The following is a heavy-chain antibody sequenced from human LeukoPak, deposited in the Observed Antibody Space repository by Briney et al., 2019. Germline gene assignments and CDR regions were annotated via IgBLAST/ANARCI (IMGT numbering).Heavy chain of an antibody. J-gene: IGHJ6*03. V-gene: IGHV4-39*07. CDR2: IHYSGST. CDR1: GGSISSSSYY. Sequence: SETLSLTCTVSGGSISSSSYYWGWIRQPPGKGLEWIGSIHYSGSTNYNPSLKSRVTISVDTSKNQFSLKLSSVTAADTAVYYCARGYCSGGSCYSYYYNYMDVWGKGTTVTASS. CDR3: ARGYCSGGSCYSYYYNYMDV. D-gene: IGHD2-15*01.